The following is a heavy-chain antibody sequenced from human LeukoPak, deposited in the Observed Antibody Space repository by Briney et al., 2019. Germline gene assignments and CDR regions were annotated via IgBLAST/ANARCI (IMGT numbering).Heavy chain of an antibody. CDR3: ARDYDFWSGSREGDAFDI. CDR2: IYPGDSDT. CDR1: GGTFSSYA. J-gene: IGHJ3*02. V-gene: IGHV5-51*01. Sequence: KVSCKASGGTFSSYAISWVRQMPGKGLEWMGIIYPGDSDTRYSPSFQGQVTISADKSISTAYLQWSSLKASDTAMYYCARDYDFWSGSREGDAFDIWGQGTMVTVSS. D-gene: IGHD3-3*01.